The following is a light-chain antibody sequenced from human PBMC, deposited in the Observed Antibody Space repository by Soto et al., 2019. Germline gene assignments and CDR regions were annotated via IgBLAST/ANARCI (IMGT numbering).Light chain of an antibody. CDR1: QSVSSY. CDR2: DAS. Sequence: EIVLTQSPATLSFSPVERATLSFSASQSVSSYLAWYQQKPGQAPRLLIYDASNRATGIPARFSGSGSGTDFTLTISSLEPEDFAVYYCQQRSNWPPWTFGQGTKVDIK. V-gene: IGKV3-11*01. CDR3: QQRSNWPPWT. J-gene: IGKJ1*01.